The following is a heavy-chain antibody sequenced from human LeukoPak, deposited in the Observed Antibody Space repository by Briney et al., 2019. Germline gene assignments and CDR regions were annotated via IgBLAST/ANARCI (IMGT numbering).Heavy chain of an antibody. CDR1: GFTFSSYS. V-gene: IGHV3-23*01. CDR2: ISGSGGAT. Sequence: PGGSLRLSCAASGFTFSSYSMTWVRQAPGRGLEWVSTISGSGGATYYADSVKGRFTISSDNSKNTLYLQMNSLRAEDTAVYYCAKDRPIFKDWGQGTQVTVSS. J-gene: IGHJ4*02. CDR3: AKDRPIFKD.